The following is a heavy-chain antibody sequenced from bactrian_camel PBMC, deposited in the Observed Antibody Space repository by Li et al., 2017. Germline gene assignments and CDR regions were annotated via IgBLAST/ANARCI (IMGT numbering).Heavy chain of an antibody. CDR1: GSTFSQYT. CDR3: VAARYDDYWWRYVY. J-gene: IGHJ4*01. D-gene: IGHD7*01. V-gene: IGHV3S40*01. Sequence: VQLVESGGGLMQPGGSLRLACVASGSTFSQYTMRWVRQAPGKGLEYVSEIDDNGGWTAYTASVKGRFTISRDNSKNTLHLQLNSLKTEDTARYVCVAARYDDYWWRYVYWGQGTQVTVS. CDR2: IDDNGGWT.